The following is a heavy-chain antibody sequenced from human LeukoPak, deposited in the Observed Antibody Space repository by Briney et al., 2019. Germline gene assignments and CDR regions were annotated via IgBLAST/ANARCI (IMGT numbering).Heavy chain of an antibody. CDR1: GGSISSYY. J-gene: IGHJ4*02. Sequence: ETLSLTCTVSGGSISSYYWSWIRQPPGKGLEWVSAISGSGGSTYYADSVKGRFTISRDNSKNTLYLQMNSLRAEDTAVYYCAKSARGYSYGSPTINYFDYWGQGTLVTVSS. D-gene: IGHD5-18*01. CDR3: AKSARGYSYGSPTINYFDY. CDR2: ISGSGGST. V-gene: IGHV3-23*01.